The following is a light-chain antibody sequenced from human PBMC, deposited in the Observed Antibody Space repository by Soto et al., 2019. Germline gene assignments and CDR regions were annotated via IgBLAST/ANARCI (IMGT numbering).Light chain of an antibody. CDR3: LQYGSSLWT. Sequence: MGLTQSPGTLSLSPGERATLSCRASQSVSSGYLDWYQQKPGQAPRLLIYGASSRATGIPDRFSGSGSGTVFTLTISRLEADDFAVYYCLQYGSSLWTFGQGTKVEIK. CDR2: GAS. J-gene: IGKJ1*01. V-gene: IGKV3-20*01. CDR1: QSVSSGY.